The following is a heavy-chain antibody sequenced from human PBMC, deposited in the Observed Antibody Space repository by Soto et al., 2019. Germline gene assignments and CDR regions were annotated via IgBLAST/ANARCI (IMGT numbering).Heavy chain of an antibody. J-gene: IGHJ4*02. D-gene: IGHD6-6*01. CDR3: ARDRWASVPDYFDS. Sequence: QVQLVESGGGVVQPGRSLRLSCAASGFTFGSYAMHWVRQAPGKGLEWVAVISHDGNNQYYADSVKGRFTISRDNSKNTLFLQMGRLRPEATAVYYCARDRWASVPDYFDSWGQGTLVTVSS. CDR2: ISHDGNNQ. CDR1: GFTFGSYA. V-gene: IGHV3-30-3*01.